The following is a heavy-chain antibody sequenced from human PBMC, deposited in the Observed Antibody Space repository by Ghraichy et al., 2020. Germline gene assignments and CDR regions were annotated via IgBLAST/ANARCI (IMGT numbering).Heavy chain of an antibody. CDR3: ARARGYDILTGYYPDAFDI. V-gene: IGHV1-46*01. CDR1: GYTFTSYY. Sequence: ASVKVSCKASGYTFTSYYMHWVRQAPGQGLEWMGIINPSGGSTSYAQKFQGRVTMTRDTSTSTVYMELSSLRSEDTAVYYCARARGYDILTGYYPDAFDIWGQGTMVTVSS. CDR2: INPSGGST. D-gene: IGHD3-9*01. J-gene: IGHJ3*02.